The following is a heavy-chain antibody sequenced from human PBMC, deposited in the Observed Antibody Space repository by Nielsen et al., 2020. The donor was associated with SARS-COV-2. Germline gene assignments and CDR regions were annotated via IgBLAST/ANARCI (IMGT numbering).Heavy chain of an antibody. Sequence: GESLKISCAASGFTFSSYGMHWVRQAPGKGLEWVAVIWYDGSNKYYADSVKGRFAVSRDNAGNTVVLQIHSLRVEDTAVYYCAGGADFWSGTQRYYMDVWGKGTTVTVSS. CDR3: AGGADFWSGTQRYYMDV. J-gene: IGHJ6*03. CDR2: IWYDGSNK. V-gene: IGHV3-30*02. D-gene: IGHD3-3*01. CDR1: GFTFSSYG.